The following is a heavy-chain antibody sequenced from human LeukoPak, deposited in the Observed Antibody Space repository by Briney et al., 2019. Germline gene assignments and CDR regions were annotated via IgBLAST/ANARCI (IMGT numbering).Heavy chain of an antibody. CDR2: ISSSSSYI. D-gene: IGHD3-3*01. V-gene: IGHV3-21*01. CDR1: GFTFTTYS. Sequence: GGSLRLSCAASGFTFTTYSMNWVRQAPGKGLEWVSSISSSSSYIYYADSVKGRFTISRDNAKNSLYLQMNSLRAEDTAVYYCARDPPYDFWSGYYTWGQGTLVTVSS. J-gene: IGHJ1*01. CDR3: ARDPPYDFWSGYYT.